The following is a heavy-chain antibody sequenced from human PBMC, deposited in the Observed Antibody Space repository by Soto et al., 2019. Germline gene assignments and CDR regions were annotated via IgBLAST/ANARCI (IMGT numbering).Heavy chain of an antibody. Sequence: SETLSLTCTVYGGSISSSSYYWGWIRQPPGKGLEWIGSIYYSGSTYYNPSLKSRVTISVDTSKNQFSLKLSSVTAADTAVYYCARLGDSSGIPFLTNWFDPWGQGTLVTVSS. CDR2: IYYSGST. D-gene: IGHD3-22*01. CDR3: ARLGDSSGIPFLTNWFDP. J-gene: IGHJ5*02. V-gene: IGHV4-39*01. CDR1: GGSISSSSYY.